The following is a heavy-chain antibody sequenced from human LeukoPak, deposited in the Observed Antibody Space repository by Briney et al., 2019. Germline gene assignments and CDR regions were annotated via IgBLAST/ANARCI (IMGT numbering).Heavy chain of an antibody. CDR1: GGSISSYY. CDR2: IYTSGST. V-gene: IGHV4-4*07. J-gene: IGHJ6*02. CDR3: ARQIIAAGKNYYGMDV. Sequence: SSETLSLTCTVSGGSISSYYWSWIRQPAGKGLEWIGRIYTSGSTNYNPSLKSRVTMSVDTSNNQFSLNLSSVTAADTAVYYCARQIIAAGKNYYGMDVWGQGTTVTVSS. D-gene: IGHD6-13*01.